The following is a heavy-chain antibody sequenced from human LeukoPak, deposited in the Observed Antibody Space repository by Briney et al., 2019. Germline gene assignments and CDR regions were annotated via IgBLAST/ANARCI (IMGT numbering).Heavy chain of an antibody. V-gene: IGHV3-21*01. CDR2: ISTSSIYI. CDR3: AKDLRYYYYMDV. CDR1: GFIFSSYS. J-gene: IGHJ6*03. Sequence: GGSLRLSCAVSGFIFSSYSMNWVRQAPGKGLEWVSSISTSSIYIYYADSVKGRFTISRDNAKNSLYLQMNSLRAEDTAVYYCAKDLRYYYYMDVWGKGTTVTISS.